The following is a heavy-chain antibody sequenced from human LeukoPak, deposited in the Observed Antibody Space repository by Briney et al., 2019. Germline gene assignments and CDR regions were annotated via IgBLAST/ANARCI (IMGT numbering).Heavy chain of an antibody. CDR1: GDSISSYY. D-gene: IGHD2/OR15-2a*01. CDR3: AREGIVRTYDQ. Sequence: PSETLSLTCTVSGDSISSYYWYWFRQPPGKELEWIACIYYSRITHYSPSLKSRVTISLDTSKNQFSLRLSSVTAADTAVYYCAREGIVRTYDQWGQGTLVTVSS. V-gene: IGHV4-59*12. CDR2: IYYSRIT. J-gene: IGHJ4*02.